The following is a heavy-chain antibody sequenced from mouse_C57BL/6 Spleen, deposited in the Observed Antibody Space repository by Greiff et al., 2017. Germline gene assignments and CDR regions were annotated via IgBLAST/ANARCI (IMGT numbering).Heavy chain of an antibody. CDR2: IYPGSGNT. D-gene: IGHD2-2*01. V-gene: IGHV1-76*01. CDR1: GYTFTDYY. Sequence: QVHVKQSGAELVRPGASVKLSCKASGYTFTDYYINWVKQRPGQGLEWIARIYPGSGNTYYNEKFKGKATLTAEKSSSTAYMQLSSLTSEDSAVYFCARDYGSPDYFDYWGQGTTLTVSS. CDR3: ARDYGSPDYFDY. J-gene: IGHJ2*01.